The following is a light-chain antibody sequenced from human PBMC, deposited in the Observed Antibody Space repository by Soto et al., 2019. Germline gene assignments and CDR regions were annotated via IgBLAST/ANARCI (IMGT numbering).Light chain of an antibody. J-gene: IGLJ3*02. CDR2: LNSDGSH. CDR1: TGHSSYA. V-gene: IGLV4-69*01. CDR3: QTWGTGIWV. Sequence: QLVLTQSPSASASLGASLKLTCTLSTGHSSYAIAWHQQQPEKGPRYLMKLNSDGSHNKGDGIPDRFSGSSSGAERYLTISSLQSEDEADYYCQTWGTGIWVFGGGTKLTVL.